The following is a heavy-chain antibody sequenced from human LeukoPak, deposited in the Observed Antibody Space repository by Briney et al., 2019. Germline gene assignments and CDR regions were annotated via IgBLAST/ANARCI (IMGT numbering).Heavy chain of an antibody. D-gene: IGHD6-6*01. Sequence: SETLSPTCAVYGVSFSGYYWSWIRQPPGKGLEWIWEINHSGSTNYNPPPKSRVTTSVDTSKNNSSLKLSAVTPADTPVFYCAGGQDVYSSSSSGGGDDYWGQGTLVTVSS. J-gene: IGHJ4*02. CDR3: AGGQDVYSSSSSGGGDDY. CDR1: GVSFSGYY. V-gene: IGHV4-34*01. CDR2: INHSGST.